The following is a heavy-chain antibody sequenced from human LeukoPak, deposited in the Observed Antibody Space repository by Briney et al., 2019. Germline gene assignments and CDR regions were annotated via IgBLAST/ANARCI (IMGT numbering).Heavy chain of an antibody. J-gene: IGHJ4*02. Sequence: SQTLSLTCTVSSGSISSSGYYWSWIRQHPGKGLEWIGYIYYSGSTYYNPSLKSRVTMSVDSSKNQFSLKLSSVTAADTAVYYCARGAPYYFDYWGQGTLVTVSS. CDR1: SGSISSSGYY. CDR2: IYYSGST. CDR3: ARGAPYYFDY. V-gene: IGHV4-31*03.